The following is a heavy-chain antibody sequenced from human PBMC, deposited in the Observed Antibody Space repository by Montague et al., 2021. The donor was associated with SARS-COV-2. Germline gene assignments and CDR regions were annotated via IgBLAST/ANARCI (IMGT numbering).Heavy chain of an antibody. CDR1: GGSISGDSFY. CDR2: LYHSRGT. CDR3: ARRPGTFGAAFDI. V-gene: IGHV4-39*01. D-gene: IGHD3-10*01. J-gene: IGHJ3*02. Sequence: SETLSLTCTVSGGSISGDSFYWGWLRPPPGKGLEWIGLLYHSRGTYPGPSLQRRFSISVYTSKNQFSLKVASVAAAAAAVYYCARRPGTFGAAFDIWGLGTMVTVSS.